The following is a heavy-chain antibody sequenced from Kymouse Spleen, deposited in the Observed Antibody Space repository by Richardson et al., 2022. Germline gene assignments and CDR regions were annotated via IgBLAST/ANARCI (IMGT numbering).Heavy chain of an antibody. D-gene: IGHD1-26*01,IGHD2-21*02,IGHD7-27*02. CDR2: IYYSGST. J-gene: IGHJ6*02. CDR3: ASRSGIPYYYYYGMDV. Sequence: QLQLQESGPGLVKPSETLSLTCTVSGGSISSSSYYWGWIRQPPGKGLEWIGSIYYSGSTYYNPSLKSRVTISVDTSKNQFSLKLSSVTAADTAVYYCASRSGIPYYYYYGMDVWGQGTTVTVSS. V-gene: IGHV4-39*01. CDR1: GGSISSSSYY.